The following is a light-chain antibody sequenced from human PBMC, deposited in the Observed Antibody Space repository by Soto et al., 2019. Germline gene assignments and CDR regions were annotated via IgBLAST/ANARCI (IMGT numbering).Light chain of an antibody. V-gene: IGKV3-15*01. CDR3: QQYNNWPPIN. Sequence: DIVMTQSPATLSVSPGERATLSCRASQNINTNLAWYQQKPGQAPRLLVYGAFTRAPGIPARFSGSGSGTEFALTIASLQSEDFAVYYCQQYNNWPPINFGQGTRLEI. J-gene: IGKJ5*01. CDR1: QNINTN. CDR2: GAF.